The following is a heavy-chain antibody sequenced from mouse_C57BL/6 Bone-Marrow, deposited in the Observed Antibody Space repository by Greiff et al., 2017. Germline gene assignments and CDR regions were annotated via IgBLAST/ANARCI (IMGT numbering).Heavy chain of an antibody. J-gene: IGHJ4*01. CDR3: ARERKFGYYGSSCAMDY. CDR2: IDPSDSET. V-gene: IGHV1-52*01. CDR1: GYTFTSYW. D-gene: IGHD1-1*01. Sequence: VQLQQPGAELVRPGSSVKLSCKASGYTFTSYWMHWVKQRPIQGLEWIGNIDPSDSETHYNQKFKDKATLTVDKSSSTAYMQLSSLTSEDSAVYYCARERKFGYYGSSCAMDYWGQGTSVTVSS.